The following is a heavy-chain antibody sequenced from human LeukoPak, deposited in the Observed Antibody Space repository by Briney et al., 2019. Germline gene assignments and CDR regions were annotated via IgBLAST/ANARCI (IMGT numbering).Heavy chain of an antibody. Sequence: GGSLRLSCAASGFTFSSYAMSWVRQAPGKGLEWVSAISGSGGSTYYADSVKGRLTISRDNSKNTLYLQMNSLRAEGTAVYYCAKDRRHDSSVYYPYYFDYWGQGTLVTVSS. CDR2: ISGSGGST. J-gene: IGHJ4*02. V-gene: IGHV3-23*01. D-gene: IGHD3-22*01. CDR1: GFTFSSYA. CDR3: AKDRRHDSSVYYPYYFDY.